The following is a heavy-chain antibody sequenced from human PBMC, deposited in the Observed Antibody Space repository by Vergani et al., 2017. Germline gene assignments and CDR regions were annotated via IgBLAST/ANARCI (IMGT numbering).Heavy chain of an antibody. D-gene: IGHD7-27*01. J-gene: IGHJ4*02. V-gene: IGHV3-23*01. CDR3: ARDXNSWGIKDGSLDY. Sequence: EVRLLQSGGGLGQPGGSLGLSCEASGFSFSSHAMAWVRQAPGKGLEWVAGISGTGGSSYNAKSVKDRFTISRDNSQNTVYLQLKSLSADDTAIYYCARDXNSWGIKDGSLDYWGQGILVTVSS. CDR1: GFSFSSHA. CDR2: ISGTGGSS.